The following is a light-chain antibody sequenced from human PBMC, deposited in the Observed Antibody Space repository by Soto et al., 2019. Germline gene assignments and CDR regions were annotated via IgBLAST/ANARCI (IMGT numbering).Light chain of an antibody. CDR3: QQYYSTPLT. J-gene: IGKJ4*01. V-gene: IGKV4-1*01. CDR1: QSVLYSSNNKNY. Sequence: DIVMTQSPDSLAVSLGERATINCKSSQSVLYSSNNKNYLAWYQQKPGQPPKLLIYWASTRESGVPDRFSGSGSGTDFTLSIRSLHAEDVAVYYCQQYYSTPLTFVGETKVEIK. CDR2: WAS.